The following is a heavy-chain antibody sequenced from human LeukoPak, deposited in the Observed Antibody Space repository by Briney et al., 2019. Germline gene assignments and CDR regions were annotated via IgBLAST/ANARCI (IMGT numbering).Heavy chain of an antibody. CDR3: ARSPWGSSWYYDY. V-gene: IGHV3-23*01. D-gene: IGHD6-13*01. CDR1: GFTFSSYA. J-gene: IGHJ4*02. Sequence: PGGSLRLSCAASGFTFSSYAMSWVRQAPGKGLEWVSAISSSGGSTYYADSVKGRFTISRDNSKNTLYLQMNSLRAEDTAVYYCARSPWGSSWYYDYWGQGTLVTVSS. CDR2: ISSSGGST.